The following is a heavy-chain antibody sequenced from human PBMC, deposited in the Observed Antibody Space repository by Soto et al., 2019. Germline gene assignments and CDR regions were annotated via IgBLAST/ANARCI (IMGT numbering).Heavy chain of an antibody. V-gene: IGHV3-23*01. J-gene: IGHJ6*02. CDR1: GFTLSTYG. Sequence: GGSLRLSCAGSGFTLSTYGMTWVRQAPGKGLEWVSAITGTGGNTYYVDSVKGRFTSSRDNSKNMLYLQMNSVRVEDTAVYYCARIRGYWYGLDVWGHGTTVTVSS. CDR2: ITGTGGNT. CDR3: ARIRGYWYGLDV.